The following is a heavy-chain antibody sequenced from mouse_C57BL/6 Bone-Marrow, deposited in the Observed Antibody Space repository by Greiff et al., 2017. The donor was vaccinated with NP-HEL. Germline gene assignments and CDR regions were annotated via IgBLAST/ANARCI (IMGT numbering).Heavy chain of an antibody. V-gene: IGHV1-50*01. D-gene: IGHD1-1*01. J-gene: IGHJ3*01. CDR2: IDPSDSYT. CDR1: GYTFTSYW. CDR3: AGIYYYGSSSFAY. Sequence: QVQLQQSGAELVKPGASVKLSCKASGYTFTSYWMQWVKQRPGQGLEWIGEIDPSDSYTNYNQKFKGKATLTVDTSSGTAYMQLSSLTSEDSAVYYCAGIYYYGSSSFAYWGQGTLVTVSA.